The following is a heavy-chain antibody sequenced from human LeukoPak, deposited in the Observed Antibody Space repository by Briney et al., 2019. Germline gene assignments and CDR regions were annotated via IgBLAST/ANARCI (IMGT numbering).Heavy chain of an antibody. Sequence: ASVKVSCKPSGFTFTDHYIHWVSQGPGQGLEWMGYIGPHSTFTSSPQEFQGRVTMTRDASMSTAYMELTRLTSDDTAVYYCVREGEGPLSKDFDYWGQGTLVTVSS. CDR3: VREGEGPLSKDFDY. CDR1: GFTFTDHY. V-gene: IGHV1-2*02. J-gene: IGHJ4*02. CDR2: IGPHSTFT. D-gene: IGHD2/OR15-2a*01.